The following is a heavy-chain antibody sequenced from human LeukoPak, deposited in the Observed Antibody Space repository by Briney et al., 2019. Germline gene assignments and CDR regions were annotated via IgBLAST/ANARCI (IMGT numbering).Heavy chain of an antibody. CDR3: AREEQYYYDSSGYYGNKRAFDY. Sequence: ASVKVSCKAFGYTFTSYYMHWVRQAPGQGLEWMGIINPSGGSTSYAQKFQGRVTMTRDTSTSTVYMELSSLRSEDTAVYYCAREEQYYYDSSGYYGNKRAFDYWGQGTLVTVSS. CDR2: INPSGGST. V-gene: IGHV1-46*01. CDR1: GYTFTSYY. D-gene: IGHD3-22*01. J-gene: IGHJ4*02.